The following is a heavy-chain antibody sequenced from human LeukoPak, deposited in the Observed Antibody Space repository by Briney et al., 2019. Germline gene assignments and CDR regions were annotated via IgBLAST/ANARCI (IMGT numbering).Heavy chain of an antibody. CDR2: IYYSGST. J-gene: IGHJ4*02. CDR1: GGSIENYY. Sequence: PSETLSLTCTVSGGSIENYYWSWIRQPPGKGLEWIGYIYYSGSTNYNPSLKSRVTISVDTSKNQFSLKLSSVTAADTAVYYCARDLRRYFDYWGQGTLSPSPQ. D-gene: IGHD3-10*01. V-gene: IGHV4-59*01. CDR3: ARDLRRYFDY.